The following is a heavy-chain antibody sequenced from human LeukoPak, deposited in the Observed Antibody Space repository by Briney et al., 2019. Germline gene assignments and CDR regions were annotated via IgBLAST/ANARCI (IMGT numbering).Heavy chain of an antibody. V-gene: IGHV4-61*02. CDR3: ARDGPALDP. CDR2: IYTSGST. J-gene: IGHJ5*02. Sequence: SETLSLTCPVSGGSISSGSYYWSWIRQPAGKGLEWIGRIYTSGSTNYNPSLKSRVTISVDTSKNQFSLKLSSVTAADTAVYYCARDGPALDPWGQGTLVTVST. CDR1: GGSISSGSYY.